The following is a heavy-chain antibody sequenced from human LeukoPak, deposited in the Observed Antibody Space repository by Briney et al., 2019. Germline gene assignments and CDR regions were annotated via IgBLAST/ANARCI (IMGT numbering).Heavy chain of an antibody. V-gene: IGHV3-23*01. J-gene: IGHJ6*03. CDR2: ISGSGGST. CDR1: GFTFSNYA. D-gene: IGHD6-19*01. Sequence: GGSLRLSCAASGFTFSNYAISWVRQAPGKGLEWVSAISGSGGSTYYADSVKGRFTISRDNSKNTLYLQMSSLRAEDTAVYYCAKRGSSGWYSNSYYMDVWGKGTTITVSS. CDR3: AKRGSSGWYSNSYYMDV.